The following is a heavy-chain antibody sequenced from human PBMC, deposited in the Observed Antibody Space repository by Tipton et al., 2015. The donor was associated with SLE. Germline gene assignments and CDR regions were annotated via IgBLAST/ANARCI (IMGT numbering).Heavy chain of an antibody. V-gene: IGHV3-30*03. CDR3: AREGNWNGEFDY. D-gene: IGHD1-1*01. J-gene: IGHJ4*02. CDR2: ISDDRSNK. Sequence: QVQLVQSGGGVVQPGRSLRLSCAASGITFSSYVMHWVRQAPGKGLEWVAVISDDRSNKYYADSVKGRFTISRDNSKNTLHLQMNSLRTEDTAVYYCAREGNWNGEFDYWGQGTLVTVSS. CDR1: GITFSSYV.